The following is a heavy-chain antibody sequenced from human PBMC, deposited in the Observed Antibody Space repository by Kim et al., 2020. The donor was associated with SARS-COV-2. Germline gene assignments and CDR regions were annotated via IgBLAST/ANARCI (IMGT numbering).Heavy chain of an antibody. CDR2: IYYSGST. D-gene: IGHD6-13*01. CDR3: ARRGRQLVKGGGFDY. Sequence: SETLSLTCTVSGGSISSSSYYWGWIRQPPGKGLEWIGSIYYSGSTYYNPSLKSRVTISVDTSKNQFSLKLSSVTAADTAVYYCARRGRQLVKGGGFDYWGQGTLVTVSS. CDR1: GGSISSSSYY. V-gene: IGHV4-39*01. J-gene: IGHJ4*02.